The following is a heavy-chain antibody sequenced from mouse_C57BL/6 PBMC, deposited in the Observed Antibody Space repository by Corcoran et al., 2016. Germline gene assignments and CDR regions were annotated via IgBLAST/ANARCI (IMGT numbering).Heavy chain of an antibody. CDR1: GYTFTTYG. Sequence: QIQLVQSGPELKKPGETVKISCKASGYTFTTYGMSWVKQAPGKGLKWMGWINTYSGVPTYADDFKGRFAFSLETSASTAYLQINNLKNEDTATYFCARPGTKVYYAMDYWGQGTSVTVSS. CDR3: ARPGTKVYYAMDY. CDR2: INTYSGVP. D-gene: IGHD4-1*01. V-gene: IGHV9-3*01. J-gene: IGHJ4*01.